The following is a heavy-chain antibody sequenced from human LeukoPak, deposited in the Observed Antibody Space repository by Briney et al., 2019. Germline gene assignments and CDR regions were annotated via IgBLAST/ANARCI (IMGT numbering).Heavy chain of an antibody. Sequence: PSETLSLTCAVYGGSFSGYYWSWIRQPPGKGLEWIGEINHSGSTNYNMSLKSRITISVDTSKNQFSLKLSSVTAADTAVYYCARKGTMVVYWDFDLWGRGTLVTVSS. D-gene: IGHD4/OR15-4a*01. CDR3: ARKGTMVVYWDFDL. V-gene: IGHV4-34*01. CDR1: GGSFSGYY. J-gene: IGHJ2*01. CDR2: INHSGST.